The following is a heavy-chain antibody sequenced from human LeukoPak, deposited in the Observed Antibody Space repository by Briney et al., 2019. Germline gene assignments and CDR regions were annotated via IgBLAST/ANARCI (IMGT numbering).Heavy chain of an antibody. J-gene: IGHJ5*02. CDR1: GDSISSTTNS. D-gene: IGHD2-2*01. Sequence: MPSETLSLTCTVSGDSISSTTNSWGWIRQPPGKGLEWIGSLYYTGSSYYNPSLKRRVTISGDTSNNQISLRMNSVTAADTAIYYCARHSTMLTSRWFDPWGQGTLVTVSS. V-gene: IGHV4-39*01. CDR2: LYYTGSS. CDR3: ARHSTMLTSRWFDP.